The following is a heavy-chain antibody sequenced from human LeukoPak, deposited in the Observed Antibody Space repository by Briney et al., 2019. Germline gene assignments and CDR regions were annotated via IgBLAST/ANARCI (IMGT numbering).Heavy chain of an antibody. Sequence: GGSLRLSCAASGFTFSSYEMNWVRQAPGKGLEWVSYISSSGSTIYYADSVKGRFTISRDNAKNSLYLQMNSLRAEDTAVYYCARDRSRARGYSYGPFDYWGQGTLVTVSS. CDR1: GFTFSSYE. J-gene: IGHJ4*02. CDR3: ARDRSRARGYSYGPFDY. V-gene: IGHV3-48*03. D-gene: IGHD5-18*01. CDR2: ISSSGSTI.